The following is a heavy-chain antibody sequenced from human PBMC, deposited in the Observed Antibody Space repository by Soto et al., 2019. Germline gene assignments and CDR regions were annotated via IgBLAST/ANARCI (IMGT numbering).Heavy chain of an antibody. CDR3: VRGTNAWPGMDV. CDR2: LNQDGSDT. V-gene: IGHV3-74*01. Sequence: DVQLVESGGGSVQPGGSLRLSCAVSGFTFSHYWMHWVRQAPGKGLACVSRLNQDGSDTNYADSVKGRFTVSRDNAKNTLYRQMNSLRVGDTGFYVFVRGTNAWPGMDVWGQGTTVTVS. D-gene: IGHD3-3*01. CDR1: GFTFSHYW. J-gene: IGHJ6*02.